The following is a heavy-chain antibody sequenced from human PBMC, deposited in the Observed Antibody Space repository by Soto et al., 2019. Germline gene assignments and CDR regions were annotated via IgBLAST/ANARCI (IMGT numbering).Heavy chain of an antibody. D-gene: IGHD3-3*01. CDR3: AKVPEHYDFWSGSDSPYYYYGMDV. Sequence: HHGGCMRLSCAASGFTFSSYAMSWARQAPGKGLEWVSAISGSGGSTYYADSVKGRFTISRDNSKNTLYLQMNSLRAEDTAVYYCAKVPEHYDFWSGSDSPYYYYGMDVWGQGTTVTVSS. CDR2: ISGSGGST. J-gene: IGHJ6*02. V-gene: IGHV3-23*01. CDR1: GFTFSSYA.